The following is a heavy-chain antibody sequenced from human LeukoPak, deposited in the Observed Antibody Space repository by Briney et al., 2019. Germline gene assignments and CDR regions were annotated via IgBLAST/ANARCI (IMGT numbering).Heavy chain of an antibody. CDR1: GFTFSKAW. D-gene: IGHD4-23*01. CDR3: TSSGSRWDYFDY. J-gene: IGHJ4*02. Sequence: GGSLRLSCAASGFTFSKAWMIWARQAPGKGLEWVARIKTKPEGGTTDYAAVVKGRFTISRDDSKNTLFLQMNSLKTEDTAVYYCTSSGSRWDYFDYWGQGTLATVSS. CDR2: IKTKPEGGTT. V-gene: IGHV3-15*05.